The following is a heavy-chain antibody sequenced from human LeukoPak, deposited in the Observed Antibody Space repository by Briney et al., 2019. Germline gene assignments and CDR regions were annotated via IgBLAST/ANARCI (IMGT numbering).Heavy chain of an antibody. CDR2: ISTSRNYI. CDR1: GFPFSSYS. D-gene: IGHD3-10*02. Sequence: GGSLRLSCAASGFPFSSYSMSWVRQAPGKGLEWVSGISTSRNYIHYVASVKGRFTISRDNARNSLYLQMNSLRAEDTAVYYCTRSLPRFGEFDYWGQGALVTVSS. J-gene: IGHJ4*02. V-gene: IGHV3-21*01. CDR3: TRSLPRFGEFDY.